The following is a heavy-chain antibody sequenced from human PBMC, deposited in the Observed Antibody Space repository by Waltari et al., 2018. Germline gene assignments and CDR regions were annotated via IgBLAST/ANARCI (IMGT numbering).Heavy chain of an antibody. D-gene: IGHD6-13*01. CDR1: GFTFSSYA. J-gene: IGHJ2*01. V-gene: IGHV3-30*04. CDR3: ARSALGAAGPSNQGWYFDL. CDR2: ISYDGRNK. Sequence: QVQLVESGGGVVQPGRSLRLSCSASGFTFSSYAMHWVRPAPGKGLEWVAVISYDGRNKYYADSVKGRFTISRDNSKNTLYLQMNSLRAEDTAVYYCARSALGAAGPSNQGWYFDLWGRGTLVTVSS.